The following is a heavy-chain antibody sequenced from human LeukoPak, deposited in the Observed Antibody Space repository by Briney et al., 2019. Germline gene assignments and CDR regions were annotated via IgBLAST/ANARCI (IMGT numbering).Heavy chain of an antibody. J-gene: IGHJ4*02. V-gene: IGHV1-69*05. Sequence: GASVKVSCKASGGTFSSYAISWVRQAPGQGLEWMGRIIPIFGTANYAQKFQGRVPITTDESTSTAYMELSSLRSEDTAVYYCARELGAKTGYFDYWGQGTLVTVSS. CDR2: IIPIFGTA. D-gene: IGHD1-26*01. CDR1: GGTFSSYA. CDR3: ARELGAKTGYFDY.